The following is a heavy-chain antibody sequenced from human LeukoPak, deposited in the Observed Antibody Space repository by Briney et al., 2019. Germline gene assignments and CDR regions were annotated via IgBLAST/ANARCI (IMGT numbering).Heavy chain of an antibody. D-gene: IGHD2-2*01. CDR2: ISRWTCYI. J-gene: IGHJ4*02. Sequence: GGSLRLSCAASGFTFSTYSMNWVRQAPGKGLEWVSSISRWTCYIYYADSVKGRFTISRDNANNSMDLQMNSLRAEDTAVYYCARGYCSSTSCPSDYWGQGALVPVSS. CDR3: ARGYCSSTSCPSDY. CDR1: GFTFSTYS. V-gene: IGHV3-21*01.